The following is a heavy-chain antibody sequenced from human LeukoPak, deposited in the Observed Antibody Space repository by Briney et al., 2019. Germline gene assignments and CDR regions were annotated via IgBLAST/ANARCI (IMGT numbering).Heavy chain of an antibody. D-gene: IGHD6-19*01. CDR3: ARALSYKQWLGY. Sequence: ASVKVSCNASGYTFTSYGISWVRQAPGQGLEWMGWISAYNGNTNYAQKLQGRVTMTTDTFTSTAYMELRSLRSDDTAVYYCARALSYKQWLGYWGQGTLVTVSS. V-gene: IGHV1-18*01. J-gene: IGHJ4*02. CDR1: GYTFTSYG. CDR2: ISAYNGNT.